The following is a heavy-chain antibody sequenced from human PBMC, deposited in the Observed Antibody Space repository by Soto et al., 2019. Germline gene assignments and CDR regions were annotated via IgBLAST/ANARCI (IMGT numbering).Heavy chain of an antibody. D-gene: IGHD2-8*01. CDR2: IYYSEST. V-gene: IGHV4-59*01. J-gene: IGHJ6*02. Sequence: SETLSLTCTVSGDSISSYYWSWIRQPPGKGLEWIGYIYYSESTNYNPSLRSRVTISIDTSKNQFSLKLSSVTAADTAVYYCARQLYLYGMDVWGQGTTVTVSS. CDR3: ARQLYLYGMDV. CDR1: GDSISSYY.